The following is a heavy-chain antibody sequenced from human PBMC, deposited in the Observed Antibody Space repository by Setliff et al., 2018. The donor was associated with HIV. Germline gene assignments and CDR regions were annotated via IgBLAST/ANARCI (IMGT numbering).Heavy chain of an antibody. CDR1: GGSIRSSSSY. Sequence: NPSETLSLTCTVSGGSIRSSSSYWGWIRQPPGKGLEWIGIIYYSGSTYYKPSLKSRVTISVDTSKNQFSLKLGSVTAADTAVYYCARDNSKYGFWFDPCGQGTLVTVSS. CDR3: ARDNSKYGFWFDP. J-gene: IGHJ5*02. CDR2: IYYSGST. V-gene: IGHV4-39*07. D-gene: IGHD4-4*01.